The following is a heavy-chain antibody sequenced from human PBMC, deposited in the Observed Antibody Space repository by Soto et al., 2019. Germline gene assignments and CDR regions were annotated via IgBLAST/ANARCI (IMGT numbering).Heavy chain of an antibody. V-gene: IGHV1-69*01. D-gene: IGHD3-16*01. CDR2: IIPVFDKA. Sequence: QVQLVQSGADVKKPGSSVKVSCKASGGSFGSSAISWVRQAPAQGLEWMGEIIPVFDKANYAQNFQGRLTITADEPTGTVFMQLSSLRSEDTAEYFCARLRRDWGDAFDLWGLGTLVTVSS. CDR3: ARLRRDWGDAFDL. CDR1: GGSFGSSA. J-gene: IGHJ3*01.